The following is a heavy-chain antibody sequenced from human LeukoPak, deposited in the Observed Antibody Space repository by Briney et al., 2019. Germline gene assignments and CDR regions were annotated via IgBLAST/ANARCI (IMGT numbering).Heavy chain of an antibody. CDR1: GFTFSNAW. V-gene: IGHV3-15*07. CDR3: TTGEGVAVFDY. D-gene: IGHD6-19*01. Sequence: GGSLRLSCAASGFTFSNAWMNWVRQAPGKGLEWVGHIKSKTDGGTTDYAAPVKGRFTISRDDSKNTLYLQMNSLKTEDTAVYYCTTGEGVAVFDYWGQGTLVTVSS. CDR2: IKSKTDGGTT. J-gene: IGHJ4*02.